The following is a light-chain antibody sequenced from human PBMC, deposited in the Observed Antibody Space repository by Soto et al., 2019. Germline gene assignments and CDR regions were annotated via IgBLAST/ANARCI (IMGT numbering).Light chain of an antibody. Sequence: EIVVTQSPAALSLSPGQRATLSCRASQNVNIFLAWYQKKPGLAPRLLIYDASNRATGIPARFSGSGSGPDFTLTISSLEPEDFAVYYCQQCSACRQTCGRGTKQEIK. V-gene: IGKV3-11*01. J-gene: IGKJ2*01. CDR2: DAS. CDR1: QNVNIF. CDR3: QQCSACRQT.